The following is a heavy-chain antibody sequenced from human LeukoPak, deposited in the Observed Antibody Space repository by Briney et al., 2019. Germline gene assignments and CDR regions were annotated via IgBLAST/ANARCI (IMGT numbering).Heavy chain of an antibody. CDR3: AIGGNPYYYGMDV. CDR2: INPNSGGT. CDR1: GYTFTGYY. D-gene: IGHD4-23*01. V-gene: IGHV1-2*02. Sequence: ASVKVSCKASGYTFTGYYMHWVRQASGQGREGMGWINPNSGGTNYAQKFQGRVTMTRDTSISTAYMELSRLRSDDTAVYYCAIGGNPYYYGMDVWGQGTTVTVSS. J-gene: IGHJ6*02.